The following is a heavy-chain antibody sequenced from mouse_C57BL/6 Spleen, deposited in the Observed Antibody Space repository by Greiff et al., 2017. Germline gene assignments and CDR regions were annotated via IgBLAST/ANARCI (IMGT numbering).Heavy chain of an antibody. J-gene: IGHJ2*01. CDR3: ASSDGSFDY. Sequence: QVQLQQSGPELVKPGASVKISCKASGYAFSSSWMNWVKQRPGKGLEWIGRIYPGDGDTNYNGKFKGKATLTADKSSSTAYMQLSSLTSEDSAVYCCASSDGSFDYWGQGTTLTVSA. D-gene: IGHD1-1*01. V-gene: IGHV1-82*01. CDR1: GYAFSSSW. CDR2: IYPGDGDT.